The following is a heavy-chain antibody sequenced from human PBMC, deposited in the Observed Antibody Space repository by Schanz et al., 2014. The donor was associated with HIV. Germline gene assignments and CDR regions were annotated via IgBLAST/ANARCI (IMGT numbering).Heavy chain of an antibody. CDR3: ARAPSDFWMAYFDY. CDR1: GLPFSTSA. Sequence: DVQILESGGGLVQPGGSRRLSCAVSGLPFSTSAMSWVRQAPGKGLEWVSDISGSGGSTYYADSVKGRFTISRDNSKNTLSLQMSSLRAEDTAVYYCARAPSDFWMAYFDYWGQGTLVTVSS. CDR2: ISGSGGST. D-gene: IGHD3-3*01. J-gene: IGHJ4*02. V-gene: IGHV3-23*01.